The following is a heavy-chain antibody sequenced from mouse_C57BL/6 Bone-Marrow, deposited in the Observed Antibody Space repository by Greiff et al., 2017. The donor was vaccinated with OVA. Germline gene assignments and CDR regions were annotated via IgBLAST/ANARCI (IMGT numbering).Heavy chain of an antibody. CDR2: INPNNGGT. Sequence: EVQLQQSGPELVKPGASVKIPCKASGYTFTDYNMDWVKQSHGKSLEWIGDINPNNGGTIYNQKFKGKATLTVDKSSSTAYMELRSLTSEDTAVYYCARGYDPWFAYWGQGTLVTVSA. D-gene: IGHD2-3*01. V-gene: IGHV1-18*01. J-gene: IGHJ3*01. CDR1: GYTFTDYN. CDR3: ARGYDPWFAY.